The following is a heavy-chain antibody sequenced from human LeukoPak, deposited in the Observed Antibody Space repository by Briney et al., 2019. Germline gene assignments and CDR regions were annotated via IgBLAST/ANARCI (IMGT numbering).Heavy chain of an antibody. V-gene: IGHV3-30*18. D-gene: IGHD3-10*01. CDR2: ISYDGSNK. CDR1: GFTFSSYG. J-gene: IGHJ4*02. CDR3: AKDAQDTMVRAPFDY. Sequence: GGSLRLSCAASGFTFSSYGMHWVRQAPGQGLEWVAVISYDGSNKYYADSVKGRFTISRDNSKNTLYMQMNSLRAEDTAVYYCAKDAQDTMVRAPFDYWGQGTLVTVSA.